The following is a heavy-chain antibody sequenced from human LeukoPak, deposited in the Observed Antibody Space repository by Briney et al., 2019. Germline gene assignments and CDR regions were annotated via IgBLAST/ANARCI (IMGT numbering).Heavy chain of an antibody. V-gene: IGHV3-30*04. CDR2: ISYDGSNK. CDR3: ARRRQDLAVADY. Sequence: GGSLRLSCAASGFTFSSYAVHWVRQAPGKGLEWVAVISYDGSNKYYADSVKGRFTISRDNSKNTLYLQMNSLRAEDTAVYYCARRRQDLAVADYWGQGTLVTVSS. CDR1: GFTFSSYA. J-gene: IGHJ4*02. D-gene: IGHD6-19*01.